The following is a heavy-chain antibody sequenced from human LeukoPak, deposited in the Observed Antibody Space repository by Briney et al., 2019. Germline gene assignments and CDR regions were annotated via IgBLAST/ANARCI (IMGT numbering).Heavy chain of an antibody. Sequence: ASVKVSCKTSGYTFTSYYIHWVRQAPGQGLEWMGIINVSGGSTTYAQKFQGRVTMTRDTSTSTVYMELSSLRSEDTAVYYCAREAIFGVVILDYWGQGTLVTVSS. V-gene: IGHV1-46*01. D-gene: IGHD3-3*01. CDR1: GYTFTSYY. CDR3: AREAIFGVVILDY. CDR2: INVSGGST. J-gene: IGHJ4*02.